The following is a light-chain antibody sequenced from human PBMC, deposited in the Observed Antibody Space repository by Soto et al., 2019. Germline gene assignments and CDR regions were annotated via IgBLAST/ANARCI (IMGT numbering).Light chain of an antibody. V-gene: IGKV3-20*01. CDR1: QSVSSSY. CDR3: QQYGSSNRA. Sequence: EIVLTQSPGTLSLSPGARAPLSCRASQSVSSSYLAWYQQKPGQAPRLLIYGASSRATGIPDRFSGSGSGTDFTLTISRLEPEDFAVYYCQQYGSSNRAFGQGTKVDIK. J-gene: IGKJ1*01. CDR2: GAS.